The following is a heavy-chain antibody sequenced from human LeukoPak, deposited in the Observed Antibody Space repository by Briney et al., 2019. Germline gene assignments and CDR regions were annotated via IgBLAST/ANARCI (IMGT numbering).Heavy chain of an antibody. Sequence: PGGSLRLSCAASGFTFSSYGMHWVRQAPGKGLEWVAVISYDGSNKYYADSVKGRFTISRDNSKNTLYLQMNSLRAEDTAVYYCAKGIGYSYGYFDYWGQGTLVTVSS. J-gene: IGHJ4*02. D-gene: IGHD5-18*01. CDR3: AKGIGYSYGYFDY. CDR2: ISYDGSNK. CDR1: GFTFSSYG. V-gene: IGHV3-30*18.